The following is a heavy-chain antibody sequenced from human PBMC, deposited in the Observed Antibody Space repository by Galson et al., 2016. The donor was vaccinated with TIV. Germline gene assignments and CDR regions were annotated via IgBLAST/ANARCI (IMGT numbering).Heavy chain of an antibody. D-gene: IGHD5-18*01. CDR3: ARAPGDSGFSYGYFDT. J-gene: IGHJ4*02. CDR1: GYSFTSFW. V-gene: IGHV5-51*03. CDR2: MYSADSDI. Sequence: QSGAEVKKPGESLRISCKASGYSFTSFWIAWVRRMPGKGLEWVGIMYSADSDIKYSPSFQVQVTISADAAISTAYLEWGSLQASDTAIYYCARAPGDSGFSYGYFDTWGQGTQVTVSS.